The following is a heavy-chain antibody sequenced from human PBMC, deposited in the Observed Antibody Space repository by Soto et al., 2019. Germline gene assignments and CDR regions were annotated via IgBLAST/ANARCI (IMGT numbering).Heavy chain of an antibody. CDR3: AKDRDVVPAAILPYYFDY. V-gene: IGHV3-23*01. Sequence: GGSLRLSCAASGFTFSSYAMSWVRQAPGKGLERVSAISGSGGSTYYADFVKGRFTISRDNSKNMLYLQMNSLRAEDTAVYYCAKDRDVVPAAILPYYFDYWGQGTLVTVSS. D-gene: IGHD2-2*02. CDR1: GFTFSSYA. CDR2: ISGSGGST. J-gene: IGHJ4*02.